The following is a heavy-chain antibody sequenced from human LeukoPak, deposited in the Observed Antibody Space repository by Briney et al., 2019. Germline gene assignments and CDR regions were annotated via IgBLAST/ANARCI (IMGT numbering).Heavy chain of an antibody. CDR1: GLTVSSNY. CDR2: IYGGGST. J-gene: IGHJ5*02. CDR3: ARGPYYYDSGAYYSGWFDP. D-gene: IGHD3-22*01. V-gene: IGHV3-53*01. Sequence: GGSLRLSCAASGLTVSSNYMSWVRQAPGKGLEWVSVIYGGGSTYYADSVKGRFTISRDSSKNTLYLQMNSLRAEDTAVFYCARGPYYYDSGAYYSGWFDPWGQGTLVTVSS.